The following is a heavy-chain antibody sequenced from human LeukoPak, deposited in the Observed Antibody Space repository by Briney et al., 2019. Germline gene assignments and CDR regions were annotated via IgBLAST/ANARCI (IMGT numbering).Heavy chain of an antibody. CDR3: AKGLVATIGEFDY. CDR1: GFTFSSYA. J-gene: IGHJ4*02. CDR2: ISYDGSNK. Sequence: GRSLRLSCAASGFTFSSYAMHWVRQAPGKGLEWVAVISYDGSNKYYADSVKGRFTISRDNSKNTLYLQMNSLRAEDTAVYYCAKGLVATIGEFDYWGQGTLVTVSS. D-gene: IGHD5-12*01. V-gene: IGHV3-30-3*01.